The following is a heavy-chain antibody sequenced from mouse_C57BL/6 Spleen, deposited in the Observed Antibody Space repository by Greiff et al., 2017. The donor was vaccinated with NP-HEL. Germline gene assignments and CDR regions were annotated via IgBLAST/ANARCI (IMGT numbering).Heavy chain of an antibody. Sequence: EVQLQQSGPELVKPGASVKISCKASGYSFTGYYMNWVKQSPEKSLEWIGEINPSTGGTTYNQKFKAKATLTVDKSSSTAYMQLKSLTSEDSAVYYCARSYDYDAGFADWGQGTLVTVSA. J-gene: IGHJ3*01. CDR3: ARSYDYDAGFAD. V-gene: IGHV1-42*01. D-gene: IGHD2-4*01. CDR2: INPSTGGT. CDR1: GYSFTGYY.